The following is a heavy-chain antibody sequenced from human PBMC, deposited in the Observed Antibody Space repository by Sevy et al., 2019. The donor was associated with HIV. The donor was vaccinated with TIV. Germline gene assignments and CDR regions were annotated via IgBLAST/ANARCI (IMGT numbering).Heavy chain of an antibody. CDR1: GGSFSGYY. CDR3: ARGGARDYGSGTDPWYFDY. Sequence: SETLSLTCAVYGGSFSGYYWSWIRQPPGKGLEWIGEINHSGSTNYNPSLKSRVTISVETSKNQFSLKLSSVTAADTAVYYCARGGARDYGSGTDPWYFDYWGQGTLVTVSS. J-gene: IGHJ4*02. V-gene: IGHV4-34*01. CDR2: INHSGST. D-gene: IGHD3-10*01.